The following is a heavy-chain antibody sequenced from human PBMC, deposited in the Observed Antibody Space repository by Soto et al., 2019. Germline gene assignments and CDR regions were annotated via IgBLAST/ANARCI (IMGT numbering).Heavy chain of an antibody. D-gene: IGHD5-18*01. CDR1: GGSVNSDNYY. J-gene: IGHJ4*02. CDR3: ARDIRGFSRALDY. Sequence: SETVSLTCNVSGGSVNSDNYYWTWVRQPPGKGLEWIGNIHNSGTTNYNPSLQNRVPISIDTSKNQYSLKLTSVTAADAALYYCARDIRGFSRALDYWGRGTPVT. CDR2: IHNSGTT. V-gene: IGHV4-61*01.